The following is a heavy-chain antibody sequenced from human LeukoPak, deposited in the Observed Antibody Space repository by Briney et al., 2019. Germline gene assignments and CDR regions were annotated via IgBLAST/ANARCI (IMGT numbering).Heavy chain of an antibody. CDR3: ARAEEDGYNGY. CDR1: GGSISSYY. V-gene: IGHV4-59*01. Sequence: SETLSLTCTVSGGSISSYYWSWIRQPPGKGLEWIGYIYYSGSTNYNPSLKSRVTISVDTSKNQFSLKLSSVTAADTAVYYCARAEEDGYNGYWGQGTLVTVSS. J-gene: IGHJ4*02. D-gene: IGHD5-24*01. CDR2: IYYSGST.